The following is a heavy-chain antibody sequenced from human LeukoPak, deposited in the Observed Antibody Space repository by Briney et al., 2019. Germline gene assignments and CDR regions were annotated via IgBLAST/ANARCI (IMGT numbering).Heavy chain of an antibody. CDR1: GFTFSNYW. J-gene: IGHJ4*02. CDR2: IKSDGTYT. D-gene: IGHD5-24*01. Sequence: GGSLRLSCAASGFTFSNYWMHWVRQAPGKGLVWVSRIKSDGTYTTYADSVKGRFTISRDNAKNTLYLQMNSLRADDTAIYYCVRDSNFKIDYWGQGTLVTVSS. V-gene: IGHV3-74*01. CDR3: VRDSNFKIDY.